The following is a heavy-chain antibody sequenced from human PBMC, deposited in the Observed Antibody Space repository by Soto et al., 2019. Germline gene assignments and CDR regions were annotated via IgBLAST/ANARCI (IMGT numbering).Heavy chain of an antibody. CDR2: INHSGST. D-gene: IGHD5-12*01. J-gene: IGHJ5*02. V-gene: IGHV4-34*01. CDR1: GGSFSGYY. CDR3: ARSGRWLRLGWFDP. Sequence: PSETLSLTCAVYGGSFSGYYWSWIRQPPGKGLERIGEINHSGSTNYNPSLKSRVTISVDTSKNQFSLKLSSVTAADTAVYYCARSGRWLRLGWFDPWGQGTLVTVSS.